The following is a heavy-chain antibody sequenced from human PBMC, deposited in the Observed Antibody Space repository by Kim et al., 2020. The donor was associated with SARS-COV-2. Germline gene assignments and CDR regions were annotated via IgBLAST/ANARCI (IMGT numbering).Heavy chain of an antibody. CDR3: ARDRGDCRGGPCYCILDY. D-gene: IGHD2-15*01. V-gene: IGHV3-7*03. CDR2: IKEDGSDQ. Sequence: GGSLRLSCVDPGFSLSGGWMSWVRQAPGKGLEWVADIKEDGSDQHYVDSVKGRFTISRDNDKNSLYLQMNSLRAEDTAVYYCARDRGDCRGGPCYCILDYWGQGTLVTVSS. J-gene: IGHJ4*02. CDR1: GFSLSGGW.